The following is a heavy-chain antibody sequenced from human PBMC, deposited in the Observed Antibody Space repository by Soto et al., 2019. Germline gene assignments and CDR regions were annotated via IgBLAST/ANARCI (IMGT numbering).Heavy chain of an antibody. CDR3: ARDRGSSWLNWFDP. J-gene: IGHJ5*02. Sequence: ASVKVSCKASGGTFSSYTISWVRQAPGQGLEWMGRIIPILGIANYAQKFQGRVTITADKSTSTAYMELSSLRSDDTAVYYCARDRGSSWLNWFDPWGQGTLVTVSS. CDR1: GGTFSSYT. D-gene: IGHD6-13*01. V-gene: IGHV1-69*04. CDR2: IIPILGIA.